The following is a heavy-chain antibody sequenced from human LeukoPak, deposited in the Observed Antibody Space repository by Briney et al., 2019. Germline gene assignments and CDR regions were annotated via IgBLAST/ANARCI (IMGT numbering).Heavy chain of an antibody. Sequence: SETLSLNCSVSGGSINSYWWSWIRQPAGKGLEFIGRIYTTGRTNYNPSLKSRVSMSVDTSKNKFSLELRSVTAADTAVYFCARAGYTISFYRSDYWGQGALVTVSS. V-gene: IGHV4-4*07. CDR2: IYTTGRT. D-gene: IGHD3-16*02. CDR1: GGSINSYW. CDR3: ARAGYTISFYRSDY. J-gene: IGHJ4*02.